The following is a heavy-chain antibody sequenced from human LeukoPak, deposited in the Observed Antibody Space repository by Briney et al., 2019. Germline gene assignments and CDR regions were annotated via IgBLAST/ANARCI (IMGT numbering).Heavy chain of an antibody. D-gene: IGHD2-2*01. CDR3: AKEERSQLFDY. J-gene: IGHJ4*02. CDR2: ISASGGST. CDR1: VFTFSDYA. V-gene: IGHV3-23*01. Sequence: GGSLRLSCAASVFTFSDYAMSWVRQAPGKGLEWVSAISASGGSTYYADSVKGRFTISTDNSKNTLYLQMNSLRAEDTAVYYCAKEERSQLFDYWGQGTLVTVSS.